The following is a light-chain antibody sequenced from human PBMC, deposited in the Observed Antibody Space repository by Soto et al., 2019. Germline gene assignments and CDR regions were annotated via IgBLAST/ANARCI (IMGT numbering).Light chain of an antibody. CDR1: ESVDSNF. J-gene: IGKJ1*01. Sequence: VVMTQSTGTLSLSPGETATLSCRASESVDSNFLAWYQQKPVQAPRLLVFGASSRAAGIPDRFSGSGSGTDFTLTISRLEPEDFAVYYCQQYGSSSWTFGQGTKVDIK. V-gene: IGKV3-20*01. CDR2: GAS. CDR3: QQYGSSSWT.